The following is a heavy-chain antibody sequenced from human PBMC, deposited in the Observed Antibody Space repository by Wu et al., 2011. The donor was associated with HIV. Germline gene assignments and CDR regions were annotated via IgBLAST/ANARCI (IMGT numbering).Heavy chain of an antibody. V-gene: IGHV1-18*01. J-gene: IGHJ6*02. Sequence: QVQLVQSEAEVRNPGASVEVSCKASGYTFTTYGVSWVRQAPGQGLEWMGWISAYSGNTNYAQKVQGRVTMTTDTSTNTAYMELKSLRSDDTAVYYCARDESGSSSYYGMDVWGQGTTVTVSS. CDR1: GYTFTTYG. CDR2: ISAYSGNT. D-gene: IGHD1-26*01. CDR3: ARDESGSSSYYGMDV.